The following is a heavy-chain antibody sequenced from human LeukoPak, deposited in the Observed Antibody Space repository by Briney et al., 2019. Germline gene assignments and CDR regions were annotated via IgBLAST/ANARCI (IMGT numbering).Heavy chain of an antibody. Sequence: NPSETLSLTCTVSGGSISSSSYYWGWIRQPPGEGLEWIGTIYYSGNSYSNPSLRSRVTISVDTSKNQFSLRLSSVTAADTAIYYCARHEWSANNWIDPWGQGTLVTVSS. J-gene: IGHJ5*02. D-gene: IGHD1-26*01. CDR2: IYYSGNS. V-gene: IGHV4-39*01. CDR3: ARHEWSANNWIDP. CDR1: GGSISSSSYY.